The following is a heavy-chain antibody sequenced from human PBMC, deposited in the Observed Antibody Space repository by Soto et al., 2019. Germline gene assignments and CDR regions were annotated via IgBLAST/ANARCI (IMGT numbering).Heavy chain of an antibody. CDR1: GFTVSSNY. V-gene: IGHV3-53*01. J-gene: IGHJ4*02. CDR3: ARGGGGYDWPFDY. CDR2: IYSGGST. D-gene: IGHD5-12*01. Sequence: LRLSCAASGFTVSSNYMSWVRQAPGKGLEWVSVIYSGGSTYYADSVKGRFTISRDNSKNTLYLQMNSLRAEDTAVYYCARGGGGYDWPFDYLVQGTLVTVSS.